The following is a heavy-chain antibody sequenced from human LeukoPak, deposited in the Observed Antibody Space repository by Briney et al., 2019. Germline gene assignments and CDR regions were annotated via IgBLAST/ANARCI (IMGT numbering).Heavy chain of an antibody. J-gene: IGHJ4*02. CDR2: INPNSGGT. CDR3: ARVESIQGGYYFDY. Sequence: ASVKVSCTASGYTFTGYYMHWVRQAPGQGLEWMGWINPNSGGTNYAQKFQGRVTMTRDTSISTAYMELSRLRSDDTAVYYCARVESIQGGYYFDYWGQGTLVTVSS. CDR1: GYTFTGYY. D-gene: IGHD3-16*01. V-gene: IGHV1-2*02.